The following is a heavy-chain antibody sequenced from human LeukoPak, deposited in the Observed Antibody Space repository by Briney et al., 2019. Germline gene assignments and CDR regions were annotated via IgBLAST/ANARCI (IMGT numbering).Heavy chain of an antibody. D-gene: IGHD6-13*01. CDR2: IIPIFGTA. V-gene: IGHV1-69*05. Sequence: SVKVSCKASGGTFSSYAISWVRQAPGQGLEWMGRIIPIFGTANYAQKFQGRLTITTDESTSTAYMELSSLRSEDTAVYYCARSELRQQLVDYWGQGTLVTVSS. CDR1: GGTFSSYA. J-gene: IGHJ4*02. CDR3: ARSELRQQLVDY.